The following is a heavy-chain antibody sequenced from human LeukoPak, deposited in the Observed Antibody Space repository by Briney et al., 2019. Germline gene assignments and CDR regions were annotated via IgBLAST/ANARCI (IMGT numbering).Heavy chain of an antibody. CDR3: ARARRGWYYFDY. CDR2: IYHSGST. V-gene: IGHV4-30-4*07. D-gene: IGHD6-19*01. J-gene: IGHJ4*02. Sequence: SQTLSLTCAVSGGSISSGGYSWSWIRQPPGKGLEWIAYIYHSGSTNYNASLKSQVSISIDTSKNQFSLKLTSVTAADTAVYYCARARRGWYYFDYWGQGTLVTVSS. CDR1: GGSISSGGYS.